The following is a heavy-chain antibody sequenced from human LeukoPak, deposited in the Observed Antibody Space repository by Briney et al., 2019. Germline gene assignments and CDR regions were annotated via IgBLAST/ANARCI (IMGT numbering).Heavy chain of an antibody. CDR3: ARLWFGEKDY. CDR1: GGSISLYY. J-gene: IGHJ4*02. CDR2: VYYSGST. Sequence: PSETLSLTCTVSGGSISLYYWNWVRQPPGKGLEWIGSVYYSGSTRYNPSLESRVTVSLDTSKNQFSLKLSSVTAADTAVYYCARLWFGEKDYWGQGTLVTVSS. D-gene: IGHD3-10*01. V-gene: IGHV4-59*08.